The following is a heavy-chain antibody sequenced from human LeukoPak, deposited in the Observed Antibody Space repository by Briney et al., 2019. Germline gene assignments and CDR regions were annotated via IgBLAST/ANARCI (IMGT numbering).Heavy chain of an antibody. CDR2: ISSSSTYI. CDR3: ATGGPGTGGRAIDY. J-gene: IGHJ4*02. Sequence: PGGSLRLSCAASGFTFSSYSMNWVRQAPGKGLEWVSSISSSSTYIYYADSVKGRFTISRDNAKNSLYLQMSSLRADDTAVYYCATGGPGTGGRAIDYWGQGTLVTVSS. D-gene: IGHD6-13*01. V-gene: IGHV3-21*04. CDR1: GFTFSSYS.